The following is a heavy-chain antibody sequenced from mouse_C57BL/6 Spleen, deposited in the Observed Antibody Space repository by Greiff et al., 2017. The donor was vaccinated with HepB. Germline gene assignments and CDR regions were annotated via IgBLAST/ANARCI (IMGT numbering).Heavy chain of an antibody. CDR2: IHPNSCST. Sequence: QVQLQQPGAELVKPGASVKLSCKASGYTFTSYWMNWVKQRPGQGLEWIGMIHPNSCSTNYNERFKSKATLTVDKSSSTAYMQLSSLTSEDSAVYYCARCDYDLFDYWGQGTTLTVSS. V-gene: IGHV1-64*01. CDR1: GYTFTSYW. J-gene: IGHJ2*01. D-gene: IGHD2-4*01. CDR3: ARCDYDLFDY.